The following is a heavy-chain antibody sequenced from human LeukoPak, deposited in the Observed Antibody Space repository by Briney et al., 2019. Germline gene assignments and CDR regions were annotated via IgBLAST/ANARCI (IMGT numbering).Heavy chain of an antibody. CDR3: AKYPGIAADGQNWFDP. J-gene: IGHJ5*02. Sequence: GGSLRLSCAASGFTFSSYAMSWVRQAPGKGLEWVSAISGSGGSTYYADSVKGRFTISRDNSKNTLYLQMNSLRAEDTAVYYCAKYPGIAADGQNWFDPWGQGTLVTVSS. CDR1: GFTFSSYA. V-gene: IGHV3-23*01. D-gene: IGHD6-13*01. CDR2: ISGSGGST.